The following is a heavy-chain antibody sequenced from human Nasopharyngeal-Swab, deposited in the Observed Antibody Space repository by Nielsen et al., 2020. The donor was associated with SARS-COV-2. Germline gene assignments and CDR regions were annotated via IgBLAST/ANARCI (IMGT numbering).Heavy chain of an antibody. CDR1: GFTFRDYY. D-gene: IGHD3-10*01. J-gene: IGHJ6*03. CDR2: ISSSGSTI. Sequence: GGSLKISCAASGFTFRDYYMSWIRPAPGKGLELVSYISSSGSTIYYAGSVKSRFTISRDNAKNSLYLQMNSLRAEDTAVYYCAWLGVVSYYYMDVWGKGTTVTVSS. CDR3: AWLGVVSYYYMDV. V-gene: IGHV3-11*04.